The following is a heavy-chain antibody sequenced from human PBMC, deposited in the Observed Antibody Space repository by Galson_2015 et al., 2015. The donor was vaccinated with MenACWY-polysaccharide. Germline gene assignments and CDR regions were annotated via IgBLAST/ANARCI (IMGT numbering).Heavy chain of an antibody. CDR2: ISSSSSYI. CDR1: GFTFSSYS. V-gene: IGHV3-21*01. CDR3: TRGVYYDSSGYYYYFDY. Sequence: SLRLSCAASGFTFSSYSMNWVRQAPGKGLEWVSSISSSSSYIYYADSVKGRFTISRDNAKNSLYLQMNSLRAEDAAVYFCTRGVYYDSSGYYYYFDYWGLGTLVTVSS. D-gene: IGHD3-22*01. J-gene: IGHJ4*02.